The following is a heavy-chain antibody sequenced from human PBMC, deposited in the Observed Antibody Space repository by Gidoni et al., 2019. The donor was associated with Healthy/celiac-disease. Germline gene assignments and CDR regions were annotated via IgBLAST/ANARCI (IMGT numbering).Heavy chain of an antibody. D-gene: IGHD3-22*01. CDR1: GFTFSSYS. V-gene: IGHV3-48*01. Sequence: LSCAASGFTFSSYSMNWVRQAPGKGLEWVSYISSSSSTIYYADSVKGRFTISRDNAKNSLYLQMNSLRAEDTAVYYCARVSLVDSSGSGAFDIWGQGTMVTVSS. CDR3: ARVSLVDSSGSGAFDI. J-gene: IGHJ3*02. CDR2: ISSSSSTI.